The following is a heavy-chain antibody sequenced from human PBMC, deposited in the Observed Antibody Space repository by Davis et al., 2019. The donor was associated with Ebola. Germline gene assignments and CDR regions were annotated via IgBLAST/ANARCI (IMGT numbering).Heavy chain of an antibody. CDR1: GGSISSGGYS. CDR3: ARGTGRTYFDY. D-gene: IGHD3/OR15-3a*01. J-gene: IGHJ4*02. CDR2: IYHSGST. V-gene: IGHV4-30-2*01. Sequence: PSETLSLTCAVSGGSISSGGYSWSWIRQPPGKGLEWIGYIYHSGSTYYNPSLKSRVTISVDRSKNQFSLKLSSVTAADTAVYYCARGTGRTYFDYWGQGTLVTVSS.